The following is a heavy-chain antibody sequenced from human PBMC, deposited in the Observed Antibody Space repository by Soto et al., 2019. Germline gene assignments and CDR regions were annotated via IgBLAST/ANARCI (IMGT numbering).Heavy chain of an antibody. J-gene: IGHJ6*02. Sequence: LSLTCTVSGGSISSGGYYWSWIRQHPGKGLEWIGYIYYSGSTYYNPSLKSRVTISVDTSKNQFSLKLSSVTAADTAVYYCARDSGDTTDYYYYYGMDVWGQGTTVTVSS. V-gene: IGHV4-31*03. CDR1: GGSISSGGYY. D-gene: IGHD2-21*01. CDR3: ARDSGDTTDYYYYYGMDV. CDR2: IYYSGST.